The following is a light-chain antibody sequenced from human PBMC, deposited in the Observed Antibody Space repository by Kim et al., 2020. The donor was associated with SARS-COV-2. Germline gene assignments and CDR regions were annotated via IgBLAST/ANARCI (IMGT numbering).Light chain of an antibody. CDR2: KDS. Sequence: SYELTQPPSVSASPGQTARITCSGDALSNQYAYWYQQKPGQAPVLLIYKDSERPSGIPERMSGPSSGTTVTLTISRVQAEDEADYYCQSSDSSGSLYVFGTGTKVTVL. J-gene: IGLJ1*01. CDR3: QSSDSSGSLYV. V-gene: IGLV3-25*03. CDR1: ALSNQY.